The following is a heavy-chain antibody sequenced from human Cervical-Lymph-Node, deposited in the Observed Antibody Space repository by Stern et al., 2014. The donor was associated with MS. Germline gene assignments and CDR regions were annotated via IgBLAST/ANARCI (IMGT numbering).Heavy chain of an antibody. V-gene: IGHV4-31*03. CDR3: ASETW. CDR1: GGSISSGGYY. Sequence: QVQLVESGPGLVKPSQILSLTCTVSGGSISSGGYYWSWIRQHRGKGLEGIGYIYNSWNAYYNPSLKSRVTISIGTSKNRFSLKLTSVTAAYTAVYYCASETWWGQGTMVTVSS. CDR2: IYNSWNA. J-gene: IGHJ4*02.